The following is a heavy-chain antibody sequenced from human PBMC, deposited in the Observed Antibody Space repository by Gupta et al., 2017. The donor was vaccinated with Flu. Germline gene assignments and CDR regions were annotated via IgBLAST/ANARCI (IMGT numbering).Heavy chain of an antibody. CDR2: IHVGGSP. Sequence: QLQLQESGPGLVKPSQTLSLTCTVSGGSISNTAFYWGWIRQPPGKGLAWIGSIHVGGSPYYNPSLETRATISLDTSKNQFSLNLSSVTAADTAVYYCARHPVLQFSKGFFDYWGQGSLVAVSS. V-gene: IGHV4-39*01. CDR3: ARHPVLQFSKGFFDY. CDR1: GGSISNTAFY. J-gene: IGHJ4*02. D-gene: IGHD4-11*01.